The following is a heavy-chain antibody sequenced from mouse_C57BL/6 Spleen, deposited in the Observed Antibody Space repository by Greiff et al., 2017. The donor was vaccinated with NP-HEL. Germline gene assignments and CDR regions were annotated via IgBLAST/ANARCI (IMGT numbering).Heavy chain of an antibody. CDR1: GYTFTDYN. CDR2: INPNNGGT. J-gene: IGHJ4*01. Sequence: EVQLQQSGPELVKPGASVKIPCKASGYTFTDYNMDWVKQSHGKSLEWIGDINPNNGGTSYNQKFKGKATLTVDKSSSTAYMELRSLTSEDTAVYYCARRLRWSHYYAMDYWGQGTSVTVSS. CDR3: ARRLRWSHYYAMDY. V-gene: IGHV1-18*01. D-gene: IGHD2-10*01.